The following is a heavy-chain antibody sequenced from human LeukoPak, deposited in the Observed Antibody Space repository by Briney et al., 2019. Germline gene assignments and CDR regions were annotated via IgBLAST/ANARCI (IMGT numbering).Heavy chain of an antibody. CDR3: ARDRSGYYLNSIDY. CDR1: GYTFTGYY. Sequence: ASVNVTCKASGYTFTGYYMHWVRQAPGQGLEWMGRINPNSGGTNYAQKFQGRVTMTRDTSISTAYMELSRLRSDDTAVYYCARDRSGYYLNSIDYWGQGTLVTVSS. J-gene: IGHJ4*02. V-gene: IGHV1-2*06. CDR2: INPNSGGT. D-gene: IGHD3-3*01.